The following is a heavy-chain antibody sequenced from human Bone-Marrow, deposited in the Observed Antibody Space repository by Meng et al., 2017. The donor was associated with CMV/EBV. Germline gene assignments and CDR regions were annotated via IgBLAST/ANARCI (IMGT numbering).Heavy chain of an antibody. CDR3: ARGPAAAGKSLDY. J-gene: IGHJ4*02. V-gene: IGHV4-34*01. D-gene: IGHD6-13*01. CDR1: GGSFSGYY. Sequence: SETLSLTCAVYGGSFSGYYWSWIRQPPGKGLEWIGEINHSGSTNYNPSLKSRVTISVDTSKNQFSLKLSSVTAADTAVYYCARGPAAAGKSLDYWGQGMLVTVSS. CDR2: INHSGST.